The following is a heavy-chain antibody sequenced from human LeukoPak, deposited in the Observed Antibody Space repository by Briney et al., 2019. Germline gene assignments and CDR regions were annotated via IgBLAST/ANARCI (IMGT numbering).Heavy chain of an antibody. J-gene: IGHJ4*02. CDR3: PNHAIQAYGASFAY. CDR2: ISGSGGST. V-gene: IGHV3-23*01. Sequence: PGGSLRLSCAAAGFTFSSDAMSWVRQAPGKGLEWVSAISGSGGSTYYADSVKGRFTISRDNSKNTLYLQMNSLRAEDTVVYYCPNHAIQAYGASFAYWGQGTLVTVSP. CDR1: GFTFSSDA. D-gene: IGHD4-17*01.